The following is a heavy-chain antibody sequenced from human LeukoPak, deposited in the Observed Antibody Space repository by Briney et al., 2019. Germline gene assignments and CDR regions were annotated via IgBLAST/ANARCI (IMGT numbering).Heavy chain of an antibody. Sequence: ASVKVSCKASGYTFTGYYMHWVRQAPGQGPEWMGWINPDSGDMLYVQKFQGRVTMTRDTSFNTAYMGLSSLRPDDTAVYYCARERIAGTRGDYGMDVWGQGTTVSVSS. CDR3: ARERIAGTRGDYGMDV. J-gene: IGHJ6*02. CDR2: INPDSGDM. D-gene: IGHD1-1*01. V-gene: IGHV1-2*02. CDR1: GYTFTGYY.